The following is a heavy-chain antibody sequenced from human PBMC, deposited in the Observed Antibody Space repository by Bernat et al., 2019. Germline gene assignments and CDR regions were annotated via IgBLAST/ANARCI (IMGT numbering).Heavy chain of an antibody. J-gene: IGHJ6*02. CDR2: IYPGDSDT. D-gene: IGHD6-19*01. CDR1: GYSFTSYW. V-gene: IGHV5-51*01. CDR3: ARAGIAVAGTGTYYYYGMDG. Sequence: EVQLVQSGAEVKKPGASLKISCKGSGYSFTSYWIGWVCQMPGKGLEWMGIIYPGDSDTRYSPSFQGQVTISADKSISTAYLQWSSLKASDTAMYYCARAGIAVAGTGTYYYYGMDGWGQGATVTVSS.